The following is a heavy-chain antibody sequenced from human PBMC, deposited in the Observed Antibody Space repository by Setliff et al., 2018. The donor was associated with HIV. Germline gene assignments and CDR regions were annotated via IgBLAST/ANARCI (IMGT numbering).Heavy chain of an antibody. D-gene: IGHD2-8*01. CDR1: GYTFTSYG. V-gene: IGHV1-18*01. CDR3: ATLYGRADY. Sequence: AAVKVSCKASGYTFTSYGISWVRQAPGQGLEWMGWISAYNGNTNYAQKFQGRVTMTEDTSTDTAYMELSSLRSEDTAVYYCATLYGRADYWGQGTLVTVSS. J-gene: IGHJ4*02. CDR2: ISAYNGNT.